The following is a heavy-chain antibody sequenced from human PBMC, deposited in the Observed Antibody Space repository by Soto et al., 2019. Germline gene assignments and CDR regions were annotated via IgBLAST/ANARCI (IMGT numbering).Heavy chain of an antibody. Sequence: GGSLRLSCAASGFTFSNYGIHWVRQAPGRGLEWVAFISYGGGKEYYTDSVKGRFTISRDNSKNTLYLQMNSLRADDAAVYYCAKGGSGWSCDYWGQGTLVTVSS. CDR2: ISYGGGKE. J-gene: IGHJ4*02. CDR1: GFTFSNYG. V-gene: IGHV3-30*18. D-gene: IGHD6-19*01. CDR3: AKGGSGWSCDY.